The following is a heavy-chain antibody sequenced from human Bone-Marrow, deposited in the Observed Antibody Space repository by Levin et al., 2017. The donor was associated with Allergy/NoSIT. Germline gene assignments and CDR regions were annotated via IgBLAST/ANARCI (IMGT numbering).Heavy chain of an antibody. V-gene: IGHV7-4-1*02. D-gene: IGHD5-12*01. CDR1: GYIFTNYG. Sequence: PGASVKVSCKASGYIFTNYGLNWVRQAPGQGLEWMGWINPRTGNPTYAQDFTGRFVFSVDTAVSTAYLQISSLKAEDTAVYYCVPLDLYSGQYWGQGTLVTVSS. J-gene: IGHJ4*02. CDR2: INPRTGNP. CDR3: VPLDLYSGQY.